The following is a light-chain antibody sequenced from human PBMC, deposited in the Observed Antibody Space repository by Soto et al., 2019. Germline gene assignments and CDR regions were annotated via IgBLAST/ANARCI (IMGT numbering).Light chain of an antibody. V-gene: IGLV4-69*01. CDR2: VTSDGSH. CDR3: QAWGTGGV. CDR1: SGHSDYA. Sequence: QPVLTQSPSASASPGASVKLTCTLSSGHSDYAIAWHQQQPEKGPRYLMKVTSDGSHTKGDGIPDRFSGSSSGADRYLTISSLRSDDKADYYCQAWGTGGVFGGGTKLTVL. J-gene: IGLJ3*02.